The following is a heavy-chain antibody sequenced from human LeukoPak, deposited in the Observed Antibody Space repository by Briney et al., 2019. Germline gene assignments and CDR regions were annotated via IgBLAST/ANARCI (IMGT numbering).Heavy chain of an antibody. V-gene: IGHV3-30*02. CDR1: GFTFSSYD. D-gene: IGHD2-15*01. J-gene: IGHJ4*02. CDR3: AKQKGYCSGGSCHPCDY. CDR2: IRYDGSTK. Sequence: GGSLRLSCAASGFTFSSYDMHWVRQAPGEGLLWLAFIRYDGSTKYYADSVKGRFTIARDNSKNTLYLQMNSLRAEDTAVYYCAKQKGYCSGGSCHPCDYWGQGTLVTVSS.